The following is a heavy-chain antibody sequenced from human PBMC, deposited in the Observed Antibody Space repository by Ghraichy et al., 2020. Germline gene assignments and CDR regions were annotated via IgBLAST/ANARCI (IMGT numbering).Heavy chain of an antibody. D-gene: IGHD6-13*01. V-gene: IGHV4-34*01. J-gene: IGHJ3*02. CDR2: INHSGST. CDR3: ASSVPYYSSSWGVQLWRAFDI. CDR1: GGSFSGYY. Sequence: ESLNISCAVYGGSFSGYYWSWIRQPPGKGLEWIGEINHSGSTNYNPSLKSRVTISVDTSKNQFSLKLSSVTAADTAVYYCASSVPYYSSSWGVQLWRAFDIWGQGTMVTVSS.